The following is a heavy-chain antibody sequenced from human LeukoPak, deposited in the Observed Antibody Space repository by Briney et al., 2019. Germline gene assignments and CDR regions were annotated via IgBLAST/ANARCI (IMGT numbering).Heavy chain of an antibody. V-gene: IGHV3-48*03. CDR1: GFTFSSYE. J-gene: IGHJ4*02. D-gene: IGHD3-16*01. CDR2: ISSSGSTI. Sequence: GGSLRLSCAASGFTFSSYEMNWVRQAPGKGLEWVSYISSSGSTIFYADSVKGRFTISRDNAKNSLYIQMNSLRAEDTAVYYCAGGWFGGEHSWGQGTLVTVSS. CDR3: AGGWFGGEHS.